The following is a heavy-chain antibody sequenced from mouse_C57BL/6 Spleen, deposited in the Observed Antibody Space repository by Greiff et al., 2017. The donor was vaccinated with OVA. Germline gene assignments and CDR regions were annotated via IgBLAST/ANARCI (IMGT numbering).Heavy chain of an antibody. V-gene: IGHV1-61*01. CDR3: ARENDYDYGFDY. Sequence: QVQLQQPGAELVRPGSSVKLSCKASGYTFTSYWMDWVKQRPGQGLEWIGNIYPSDSETHYNQKFKDKATLTVDKSSSTAYMQLSSLTSEDSAVYYCARENDYDYGFDYWGQGTTLTVSS. CDR1: GYTFTSYW. J-gene: IGHJ2*01. D-gene: IGHD2-4*01. CDR2: IYPSDSET.